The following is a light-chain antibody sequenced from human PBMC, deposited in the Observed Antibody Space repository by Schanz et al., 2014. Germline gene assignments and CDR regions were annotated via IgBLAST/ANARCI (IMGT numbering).Light chain of an antibody. CDR3: QQYYNWPPGT. CDR2: AAS. V-gene: IGKV3-15*01. J-gene: IGKJ1*01. CDR1: QSVSSN. Sequence: EIVMTQSPATLSVSPGERATLSCRSSQSVSSNLAWYQQKPGQPPRLLIYAASTRATGIPARFSGSGSGTELTFIIRSLQSEDFAVYFCQQYYNWPPGTFAQGTKVEIK.